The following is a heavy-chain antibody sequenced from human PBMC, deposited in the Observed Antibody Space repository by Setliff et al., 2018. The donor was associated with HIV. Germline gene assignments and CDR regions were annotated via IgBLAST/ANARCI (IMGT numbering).Heavy chain of an antibody. J-gene: IGHJ4*02. V-gene: IGHV4-39*01. CDR1: GDSITSSSYY. Sequence: SETLSLTCTVSGDSITSSSYYWGWIRQPPGKGLEWIGSIYYTGSTSYNPSLTSRVSISVDTSTSQFSLKLISVTAADAAVYYCAASGALTDWTYYWGQGAQVTVSS. CDR2: IYYTGST. D-gene: IGHD3-9*01. CDR3: AASGALTDWTYY.